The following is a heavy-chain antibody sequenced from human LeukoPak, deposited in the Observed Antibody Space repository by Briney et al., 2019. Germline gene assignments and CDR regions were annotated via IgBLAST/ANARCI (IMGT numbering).Heavy chain of an antibody. J-gene: IGHJ6*03. Sequence: RASVKVSCKASGGTFSSYAISWVRQAPGQGLEWMGGIIPIFGTANYAQKFQGRVTITADESTSTAYMELSSLRSEDTAVYYCARGALRRRLRLGELSLVVPYYYYMDVWGKGTTVTISS. CDR2: IIPIFGTA. CDR3: ARGALRRRLRLGELSLVVPYYYYMDV. D-gene: IGHD3-16*02. CDR1: GGTFSSYA. V-gene: IGHV1-69*13.